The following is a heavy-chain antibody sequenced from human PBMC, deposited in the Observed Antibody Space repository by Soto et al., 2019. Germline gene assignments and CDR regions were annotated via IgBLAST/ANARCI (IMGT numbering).Heavy chain of an antibody. CDR1: GYTFTSYA. CDR3: ASSAYSSSYGGYYYYMDV. V-gene: IGHV1-3*01. D-gene: IGHD6-6*01. Sequence: ASVTVSCKASGYTFTSYAMHWVRQAPGQRLEWMGWINAGNGNTKYSQKFQGRATITRDTSASTAYMELSSLRSEDTAVYYCASSAYSSSYGGYYYYMDVWGKGTTVTVSS. J-gene: IGHJ6*03. CDR2: INAGNGNT.